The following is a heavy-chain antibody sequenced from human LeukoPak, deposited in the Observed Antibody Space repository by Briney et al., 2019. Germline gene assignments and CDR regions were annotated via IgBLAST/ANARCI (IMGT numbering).Heavy chain of an antibody. D-gene: IGHD6-19*01. CDR2: IYPGDSDT. CDR3: ARQRYTSGWASFDY. Sequence: GESLKISCKGSGYDFSNYWIGWVRQMPGKGLEWMGIIYPGDSDTRYGPSFQGQVTVSADKSNTTAYLQWSSLEASDTAMYYCARQRYTSGWASFDYWGQGTLVTVSS. J-gene: IGHJ4*02. V-gene: IGHV5-51*01. CDR1: GYDFSNYW.